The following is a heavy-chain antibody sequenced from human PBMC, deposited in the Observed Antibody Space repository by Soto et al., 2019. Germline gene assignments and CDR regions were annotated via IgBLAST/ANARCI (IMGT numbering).Heavy chain of an antibody. CDR1: GFTVSSNY. CDR3: ARDPTSYSSGWYSENWFDP. CDR2: IWYDGSNK. J-gene: IGHJ5*02. D-gene: IGHD6-19*01. V-gene: IGHV3-33*08. Sequence: GGSLRLSCAASGFTVSSNYMSWVRQAPGKGLEWVAVIWYDGSNKYYADSVKGRFTISRDNSKNTLYLQMNSLRAEDTAVYYCARDPTSYSSGWYSENWFDPWGQGTLVTVSS.